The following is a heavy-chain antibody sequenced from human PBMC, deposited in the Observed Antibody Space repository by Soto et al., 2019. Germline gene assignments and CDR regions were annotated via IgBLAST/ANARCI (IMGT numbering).Heavy chain of an antibody. Sequence: PSETLSLTCTVSGGSISSSRYYWGWIRQPPGKGLEWIGSIYYSGSTYDNPSLKSRVTISVDTSKNEFSLKLGSVTAADTAVYYCARNDFWSGYYIHNWFDPWGQGTLVTVSS. J-gene: IGHJ5*02. CDR3: ARNDFWSGYYIHNWFDP. CDR2: IYYSGST. D-gene: IGHD3-3*01. V-gene: IGHV4-39*01. CDR1: GGSISSSRYY.